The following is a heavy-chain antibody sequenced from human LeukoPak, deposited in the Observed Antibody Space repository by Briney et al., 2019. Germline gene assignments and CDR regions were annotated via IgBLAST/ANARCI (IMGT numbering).Heavy chain of an antibody. J-gene: IGHJ4*02. V-gene: IGHV3-30*18. CDR3: AKDLLCSSTSCYGSGYFDS. D-gene: IGHD2-2*01. CDR1: GFTLSSYG. Sequence: GGSLRLSCAASGFTLSSYGMHWVRQAPGKGLEWVAIISYDGSNKYYVDSVKGRFTISRDNSKNTLYLQMNSLRAEDTAVYYCAKDLLCSSTSCYGSGYFDSWGQGALVTVSS. CDR2: ISYDGSNK.